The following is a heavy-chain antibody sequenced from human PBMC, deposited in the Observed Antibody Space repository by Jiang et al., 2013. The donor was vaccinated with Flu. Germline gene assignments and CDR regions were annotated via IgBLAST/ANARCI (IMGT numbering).Heavy chain of an antibody. CDR3: ARDKGLGLESFDS. CDR2: TYYRSKWYN. CDR1: GDSVSTNSAS. J-gene: IGHJ4*02. D-gene: IGHD3/OR15-3a*01. V-gene: IGHV6-1*01. Sequence: QTLSLTCAISGDSVSTNSASWNWIRQSPSRGLEWLGRTYYRSKWYNDYAVSVKSRITVTPDTSKNQFSLHLDSVTPEDTAVYYCARDKGLGLESFDSWGQGTLVTVSS.